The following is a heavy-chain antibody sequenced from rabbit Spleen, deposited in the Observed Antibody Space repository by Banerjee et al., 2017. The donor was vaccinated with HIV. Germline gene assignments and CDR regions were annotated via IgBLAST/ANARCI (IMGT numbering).Heavy chain of an antibody. CDR2: INAYTGKP. D-gene: IGHD3-1*01. Sequence: QSLEESGGDLVKPEGSLTLTCKASGFSFSDRDVMCWVRQAPGKGLQWIACINAYTGKPVYATWAKGRFTISRTSSTTVTLQMTGLTAADTATYFCARDLASVVGWNFNLWGPGTLVTVS. CDR1: GFSFSDRDV. V-gene: IGHV1S40*01. CDR3: ARDLASVVGWNFNL. J-gene: IGHJ4*01.